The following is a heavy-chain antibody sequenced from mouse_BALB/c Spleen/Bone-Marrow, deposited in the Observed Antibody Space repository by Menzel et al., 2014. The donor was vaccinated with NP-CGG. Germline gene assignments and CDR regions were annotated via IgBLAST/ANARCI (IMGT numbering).Heavy chain of an antibody. CDR2: ISSGSSTI. J-gene: IGHJ4*01. V-gene: IGHV5-17*02. CDR3: ARSPYDYAAMDY. CDR1: GFTFSSFG. Sequence: EVKLVESGGGVVQPGGSRKLSCAASGFTFSSFGMHWVRQAPEKGLEWVAYISSGSSTIYYADTVKGRFTISRDNPKNTLFLQMTSLRSEDTAIYYCARSPYDYAAMDYWGQGTSVTVSS. D-gene: IGHD2-4*01.